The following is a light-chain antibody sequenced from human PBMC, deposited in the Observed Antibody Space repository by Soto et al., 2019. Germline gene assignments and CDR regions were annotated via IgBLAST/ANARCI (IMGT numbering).Light chain of an antibody. J-gene: IGLJ2*01. CDR1: SSDVGGYNY. CDR2: DVS. Sequence: QSVLTQPASVSGSPGQSITISCTGTSSDVGGYNYVSWYPHHPGKAPKLMIYDVSNRPSGVSNRFSGSKSGNTASLTISGLQAEDEADYYCSSYTSSSTLVFGGGTKLTVL. CDR3: SSYTSSSTLV. V-gene: IGLV2-14*03.